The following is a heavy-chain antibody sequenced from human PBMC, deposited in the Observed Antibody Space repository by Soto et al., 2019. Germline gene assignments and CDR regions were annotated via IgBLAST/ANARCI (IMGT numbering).Heavy chain of an antibody. CDR3: ARDLDGRGKY. CDR2: IIPIFGTA. D-gene: IGHD3-10*01. V-gene: IGHV1-69*13. J-gene: IGHJ4*02. CDR1: GGTFSSYA. Sequence: SVKVSCKASGGTFSSYAISWVRQAPGQGLEWMGGIIPIFGTANYAQKFQGRVTITADESTSTAYMELSSLRYEDTAEYYFARDLDGRGKYWRQANLVIVSS.